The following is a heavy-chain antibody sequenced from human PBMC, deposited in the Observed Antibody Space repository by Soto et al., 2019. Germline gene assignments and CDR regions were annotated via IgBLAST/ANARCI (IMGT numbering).Heavy chain of an antibody. CDR1: GYSFTDYH. J-gene: IGHJ6*02. CDR3: ARGHSTDCSNGVCSFFYNHEMDV. Sequence: ASVKVSCKASGYSFTDYHIHWVRQAPGQGLEWLGRINPKSGGTSTAQKFQGWVTMTRDRSISAVYMELTRLRSDDTAVYFCARGHSTDCSNGVCSFFYNHEMDVWGQGTTVTVSS. V-gene: IGHV1-2*04. CDR2: INPKSGGT. D-gene: IGHD2-8*01.